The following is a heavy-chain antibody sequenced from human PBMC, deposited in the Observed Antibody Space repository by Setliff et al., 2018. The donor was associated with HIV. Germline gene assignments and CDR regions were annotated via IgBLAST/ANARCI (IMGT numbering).Heavy chain of an antibody. Sequence: GASVKVSCKASGYTFTGYFIHWVRQAPGQGLEWMGRINPNSGGTNYAQKFQGRVTMTRDTSISTAYMELSRLRSDDTAVYYCATKLYCPNGVRLDAFDIWGQGTMVTVSS. V-gene: IGHV1-2*06. CDR3: ATKLYCPNGVRLDAFDI. D-gene: IGHD2-8*01. CDR2: INPNSGGT. J-gene: IGHJ3*02. CDR1: GYTFTGYF.